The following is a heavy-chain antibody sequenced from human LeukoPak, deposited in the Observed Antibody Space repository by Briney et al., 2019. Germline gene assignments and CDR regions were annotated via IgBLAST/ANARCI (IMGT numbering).Heavy chain of an antibody. J-gene: IGHJ3*02. CDR1: GYTFTGYY. Sequence: GASVKVSCKASGYTFTGYYMHWVRQAPGQGLEWMGWINPNSGGTNYAQKFQGRVTMTRNTSISTAYMELSRLRSDDTAVYYCARDPNCSSTSCYNSDAFDIWGQGTMVTVSS. D-gene: IGHD2-2*02. CDR2: INPNSGGT. CDR3: ARDPNCSSTSCYNSDAFDI. V-gene: IGHV1-2*02.